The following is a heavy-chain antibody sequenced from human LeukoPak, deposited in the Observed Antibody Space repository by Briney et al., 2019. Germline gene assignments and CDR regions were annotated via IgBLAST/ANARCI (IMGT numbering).Heavy chain of an antibody. J-gene: IGHJ6*03. Sequence: SQTLSLTCTVSGDSISSDSYYWTWIRQPAGKGLEWIGRIYTSGSTNYNPSLKSRATISLDTSRNQFSLRLSSVTAADTAVYYCARSRYCTTTTCYVGYIEVGGKGTTVTVSS. D-gene: IGHD2-2*01. CDR2: IYTSGST. V-gene: IGHV4-61*02. CDR3: ARSRYCTTTTCYVGYIEV. CDR1: GDSISSDSYY.